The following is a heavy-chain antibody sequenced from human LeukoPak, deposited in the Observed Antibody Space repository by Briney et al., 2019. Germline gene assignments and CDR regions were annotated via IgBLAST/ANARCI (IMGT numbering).Heavy chain of an antibody. CDR2: INPNRGGT. V-gene: IGHV1-2*02. D-gene: IGHD2-15*01. Sequence: ASVKVSCKASGYTFTGYYLHWVRQAPGQGLEWMGWINPNRGGTNYAQKFQGRVTMTRDTSISTAYMELSRLRSDDTAVYYCARVPRCGSGGSCPFQTYYYYGMDVWGQGTTVTVSS. CDR1: GYTFTGYY. J-gene: IGHJ6*02. CDR3: ARVPRCGSGGSCPFQTYYYYGMDV.